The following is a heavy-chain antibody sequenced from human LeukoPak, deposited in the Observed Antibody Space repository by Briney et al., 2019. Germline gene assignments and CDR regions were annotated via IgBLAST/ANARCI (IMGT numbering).Heavy chain of an antibody. CDR1: GYTFTTYD. V-gene: IGHV1-8*01. CDR2: MNPNSGNT. D-gene: IGHD2-2*01. Sequence: ASVKVSCKASGYTFTTYDINWVRQATGQGLEWMGWMNPNSGNTGYAQKFQGRVTITRDTSASIAYMELSSLRSEDTAVYYCARGRCVGSTNCYYFDSWGQGTLVTVSS. CDR3: ARGRCVGSTNCYYFDS. J-gene: IGHJ4*02.